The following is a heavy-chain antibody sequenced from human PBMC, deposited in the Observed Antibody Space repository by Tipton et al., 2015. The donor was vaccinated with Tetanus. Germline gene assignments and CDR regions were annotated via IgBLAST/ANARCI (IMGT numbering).Heavy chain of an antibody. Sequence: TLSLTCSVSGGSLRSGDYQWNWIRQPPGKGLEWISYIFASGSTNYNPALKSRVTISMDTSKNQISLNLTSVTAADTAVYFCARRSYCTSTRCFDAFDLWGPGTRVTVSS. D-gene: IGHD2-8*01. V-gene: IGHV4-61*08. CDR2: IFASGST. J-gene: IGHJ3*01. CDR3: ARRSYCTSTRCFDAFDL. CDR1: GGSLRSGDYQ.